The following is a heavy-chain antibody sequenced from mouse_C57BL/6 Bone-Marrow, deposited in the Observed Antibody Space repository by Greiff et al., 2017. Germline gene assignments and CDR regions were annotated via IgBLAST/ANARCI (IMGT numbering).Heavy chain of an antibody. D-gene: IGHD4-1*01. Sequence: QVQLQQPGAELVKPGASVTLSCKASGYTFTSYWMHWVKQRPGQGLEWIGMIHPNSGSTNYNEKFKSKATLTVDKSSSTAYMQLSSLTSEDSAVYYCARDLTGGFAYWGQGTLVTVSA. V-gene: IGHV1-64*01. J-gene: IGHJ3*01. CDR1: GYTFTSYW. CDR2: IHPNSGST. CDR3: ARDLTGGFAY.